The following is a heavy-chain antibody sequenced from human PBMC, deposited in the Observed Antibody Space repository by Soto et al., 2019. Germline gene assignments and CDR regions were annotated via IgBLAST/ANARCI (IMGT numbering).Heavy chain of an antibody. J-gene: IGHJ4*02. CDR1: GGTFSSYA. CDR2: IIPIFGTA. Sequence: QVQLVQSGAEVKKPGSSVKVSCKASGGTFSSYAISWVRQAPGQGLEWMGGIIPIFGTANYAQKFQGRVTITADEATSTAYMELSSLRSEDTAVYYCARVGRYGSGSYYGGSLWGQGTLVTVSS. CDR3: ARVGRYGSGSYYGGSL. D-gene: IGHD3-10*01. V-gene: IGHV1-69*01.